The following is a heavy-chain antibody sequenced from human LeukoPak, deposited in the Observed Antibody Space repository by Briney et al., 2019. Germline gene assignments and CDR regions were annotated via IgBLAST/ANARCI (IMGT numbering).Heavy chain of an antibody. J-gene: IGHJ5*02. CDR3: AFEGPVSGYAFDP. CDR1: GESFSEYY. CDR2: INHSGGT. D-gene: IGHD5-12*01. V-gene: IGHV4-34*01. Sequence: SETLSLTCAVYGESFSEYYWSWIRQPPGKGLEWIGQINHSGGTNYHPSLKTRVTISLDTSKNQVSLKLRSVTAADTAVYYCAFEGPVSGYAFDPWGQGALVAVSS.